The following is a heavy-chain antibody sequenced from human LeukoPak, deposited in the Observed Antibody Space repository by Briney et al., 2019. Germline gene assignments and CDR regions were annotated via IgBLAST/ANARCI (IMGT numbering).Heavy chain of an antibody. D-gene: IGHD5-18*01. CDR3: ARGPIPTAMVLYYYYYGMDV. CDR1: GFTFSSYW. CDR2: INSDGSST. J-gene: IGHJ6*04. V-gene: IGHV3-74*01. Sequence: PGGSLRLSCAASGFTFSSYWMHWVRQAPGKGLVWVSRINSDGSSTSYADSVKGRFTISRDNAKNTLYLQMNSLRAGDTAVYYCARGPIPTAMVLYYYYYGMDVWGKGTTVTVSS.